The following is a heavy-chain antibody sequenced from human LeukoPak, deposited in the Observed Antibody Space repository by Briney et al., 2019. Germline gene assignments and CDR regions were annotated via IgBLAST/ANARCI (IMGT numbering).Heavy chain of an antibody. J-gene: IGHJ6*03. CDR1: GYTFTSYY. V-gene: IGHV1-46*01. Sequence: ASVKVSCKASGYTFTSYYMHWVRQAPGQGLEWMGIINPSGGSTSYAQKFQGRVTMTRDISTSTVHMELSSLRSEDTAVYYCARGPPVNNYYYYYMDVWGKGTTVTVSS. CDR3: ARGPPVNNYYYYYMDV. CDR2: INPSGGST. D-gene: IGHD3-22*01.